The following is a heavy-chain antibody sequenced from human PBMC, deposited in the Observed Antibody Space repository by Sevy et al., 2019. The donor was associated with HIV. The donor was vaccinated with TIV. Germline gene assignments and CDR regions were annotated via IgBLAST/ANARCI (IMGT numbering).Heavy chain of an antibody. V-gene: IGHV3-30*18. CDR2: MSYDGTNK. Sequence: GGSLRLSCAASGFTFSAYGMHWVRQAPGKGLEWVAVMSYDGTNKYYGDSVKGRFTISRDKSKNTLYLQMNSLRTEDTAVYYCAKVTGYCINSRCRRDYGVDVWGQGTTVTVSS. D-gene: IGHD2-2*01. CDR3: AKVTGYCINSRCRRDYGVDV. CDR1: GFTFSAYG. J-gene: IGHJ6*02.